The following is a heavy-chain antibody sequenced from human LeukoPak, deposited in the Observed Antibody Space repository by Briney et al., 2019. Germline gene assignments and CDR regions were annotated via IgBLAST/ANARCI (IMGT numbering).Heavy chain of an antibody. CDR2: IIPIFGTA. V-gene: IGHV1-69*06. CDR3: ARDPGGYCSSTSCRGTWFDP. D-gene: IGHD2-2*01. J-gene: IGHJ5*02. CDR1: GGTFSSYA. Sequence: SVKVSCKASGGTFSSYAISWVRQAPGQGLEWMGRIIPIFGTANYAQKFQGRVTITADKSTSTAYMELSSLRSEDTAEYYCARDPGGYCSSTSCRGTWFDPWGQGTLVTVSS.